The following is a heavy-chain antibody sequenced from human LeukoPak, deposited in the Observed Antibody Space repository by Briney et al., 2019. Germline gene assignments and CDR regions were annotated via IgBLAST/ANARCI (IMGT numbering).Heavy chain of an antibody. CDR2: ISSSGSTK. CDR1: GFTFSGHW. D-gene: IGHD6-13*01. V-gene: IGHV3-48*03. J-gene: IGHJ6*03. CDR3: ARAFQELPQLYYYYYMDV. Sequence: GGSLRLSCAVSGFTFSGHWMNWVRQAPGEGLEWVSYISSSGSTKYYADSVKGRFTISRDNAKNSLYLQTNSLRAEDTAVYYCARAFQELPQLYYYYYMDVWGKGTTVTVSS.